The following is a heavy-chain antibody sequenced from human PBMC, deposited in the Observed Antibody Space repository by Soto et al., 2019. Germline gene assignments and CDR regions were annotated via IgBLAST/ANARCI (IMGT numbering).Heavy chain of an antibody. V-gene: IGHV4-34*01. CDR2: INHSGST. Sequence: TKTLSLTCAFYVGSFSGYYWSCIRQPPGKGLEWIGEINHSGSTNYNPSLKSRVTISVDTSKNQFSLKLRSVTAADTAVYYCARGRDKGEQWLDSFDIWGQGTMVLVS. CDR1: VGSFSGYY. J-gene: IGHJ3*02. CDR3: ARGRDKGEQWLDSFDI. D-gene: IGHD6-19*01.